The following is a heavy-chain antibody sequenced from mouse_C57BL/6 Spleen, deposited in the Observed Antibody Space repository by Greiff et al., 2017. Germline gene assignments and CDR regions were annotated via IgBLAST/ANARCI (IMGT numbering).Heavy chain of an antibody. V-gene: IGHV1-80*01. J-gene: IGHJ3*01. D-gene: IGHD1-3*01. CDR3: ARGSGTWFAD. CDR1: GYAFSSYW. Sequence: VQLQQSGAELVKPGASVQISCKASGYAFSSYWMNWVKQRPGKGLEWIGQLYPGDGDTNYNGKFKGKATLTADKSSSTAYMQLSSLTSEDAAVYFCARGSGTWFADWGQGTLVTVAA. CDR2: LYPGDGDT.